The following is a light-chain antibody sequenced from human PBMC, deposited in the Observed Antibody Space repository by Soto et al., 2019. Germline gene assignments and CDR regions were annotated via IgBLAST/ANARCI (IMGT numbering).Light chain of an antibody. CDR1: SSDVGSYNR. J-gene: IGLJ2*01. CDR3: SSRTTSNTML. Sequence: QSALTQPPSVSGSPGQSVTISFTGTSSDVGSYNRVSWYQQPPGTAPKLMIYEVSNRPSGVPDRVSGSKSGNTASLTISGLQAEDEADYYCSSRTTSNTMLFGGGTKLTVL. CDR2: EVS. V-gene: IGLV2-18*02.